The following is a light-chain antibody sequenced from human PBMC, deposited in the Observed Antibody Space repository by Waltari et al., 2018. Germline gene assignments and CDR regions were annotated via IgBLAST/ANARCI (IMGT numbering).Light chain of an antibody. J-gene: IGKJ4*01. CDR1: QSVVSF. CDR2: GAS. Sequence: EVILTQSPATLSLSPGERATLSCRASQSVVSFLAWYQQKPWQAPRLLIYGASSRATGIPERFSGSGSGTEFTLTINSLEPEDFAVYYCQNYRMSPLTFGGGTKVEIK. CDR3: QNYRMSPLT. V-gene: IGKV3-20*01.